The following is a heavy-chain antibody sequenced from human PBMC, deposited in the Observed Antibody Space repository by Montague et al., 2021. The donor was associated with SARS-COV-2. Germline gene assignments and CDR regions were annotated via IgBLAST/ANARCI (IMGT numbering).Heavy chain of an antibody. Sequence: SETLSLTCTVSGGSISSSSYYWGWIRQPPGKGLEWIGNIYYSGSTYYNPSLKSRVTISVDTSKNQFSLKLSSVTAADTAVYHCARQKMGSVTIFGVVTHDRWFDPWGQGTLVTVSS. J-gene: IGHJ5*02. D-gene: IGHD3-3*01. CDR2: IYYSGST. CDR3: ARQKMGSVTIFGVVTHDRWFDP. CDR1: GGSISSSSYY. V-gene: IGHV4-39*01.